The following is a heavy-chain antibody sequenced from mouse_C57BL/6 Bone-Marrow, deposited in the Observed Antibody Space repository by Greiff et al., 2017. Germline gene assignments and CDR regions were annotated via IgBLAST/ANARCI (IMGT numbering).Heavy chain of an antibody. CDR2: FYPGSGSI. V-gene: IGHV1-62-2*01. D-gene: IGHD2-1*01. CDR3: ARHEGEIYYGNGWFAY. CDR1: GYTFTEYT. J-gene: IGHJ3*01. Sequence: QVQLQQSGAELVKPGASVKLSCNASGYTFTEYTIHWVKQRSGQGLEWIGWFYPGSGSIKYNEKFKDKATLTADKSSSTVYMELSRLTSEDSAVYFLARHEGEIYYGNGWFAYWGQGTLVTVSA.